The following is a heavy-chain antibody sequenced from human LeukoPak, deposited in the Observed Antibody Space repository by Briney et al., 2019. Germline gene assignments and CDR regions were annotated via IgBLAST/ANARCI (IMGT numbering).Heavy chain of an antibody. V-gene: IGHV4-59*01. CDR3: ARYTRYYDSSGYYFFEF. Sequence: SETLSLTCTVSGASIRSYYWNWLRQPPGKGLEWIGYINYSGSTNSNPSLKSRATISMDTSKHHFSLKLSSVTAADTAVYYCARYTRYYDSSGYYFFEFWGQGTLVTVSS. D-gene: IGHD3-22*01. J-gene: IGHJ4*02. CDR2: INYSGST. CDR1: GASIRSYY.